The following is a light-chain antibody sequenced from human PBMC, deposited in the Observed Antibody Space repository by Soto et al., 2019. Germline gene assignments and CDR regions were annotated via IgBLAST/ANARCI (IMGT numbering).Light chain of an antibody. CDR3: QQYYSPWT. CDR2: WAS. J-gene: IGKJ1*01. V-gene: IGKV4-1*01. Sequence: DIVMTQSPDSLAVSLGERATINCKSSQSILYSSNNKNYLAWYQQKPGQPPKLLIYWASTRESGVPDRFSGSRSGTDFTLTISSLQAEDVAVYYCQQYYSPWTFGQGTKVDIK. CDR1: QSILYSSNNKNY.